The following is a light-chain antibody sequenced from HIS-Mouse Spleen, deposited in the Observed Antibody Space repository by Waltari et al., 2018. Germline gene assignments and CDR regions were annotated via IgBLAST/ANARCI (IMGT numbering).Light chain of an antibody. V-gene: IGLV3-21*03. J-gene: IGLJ1*01. CDR3: QVWDSSSDHYV. CDR1: NIGRKS. CDR2: DDS. Sequence: SYVLTPPPSVSVAPGKTARITCGGNNIGRKSWHWYQQKPGQAPVLVVYDDSDRPSGIPERFSGSNSGNTATLTISRVEAGDEADYYCQVWDSSSDHYVFGTGTKVTVL.